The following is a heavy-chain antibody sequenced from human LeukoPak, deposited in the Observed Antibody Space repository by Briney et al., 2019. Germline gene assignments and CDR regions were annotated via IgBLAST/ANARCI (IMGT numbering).Heavy chain of an antibody. CDR1: GFTFNNYW. CDR3: ARGPVVGAVGY. V-gene: IGHV3-7*01. J-gene: IGHJ4*02. D-gene: IGHD1-26*01. CDR2: INRDGSEE. Sequence: GGSLRLSCAAPGFTFNNYWMSWVRQAPGKGLEWVANINRDGSEEYYVDSVEGRFTISRDNAKNSLYLQMNSLRAEDTAVYYCARGPVVGAVGYWGQGTLVTVSS.